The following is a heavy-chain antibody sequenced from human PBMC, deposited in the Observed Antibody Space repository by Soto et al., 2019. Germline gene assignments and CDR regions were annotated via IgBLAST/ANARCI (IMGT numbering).Heavy chain of an antibody. Sequence: PSETLSLPCAVYGGSFSGYYCSWIRQPPGKGLEWIGEINHSGSTNYNPSLKSRVTISVDTSKNQFSLKLSSVNAADTAVYYCERGSQALLWFGELRRTWFDPSGQGTLVTVSS. V-gene: IGHV4-34*01. CDR1: GGSFSGYY. CDR2: INHSGST. J-gene: IGHJ5*02. D-gene: IGHD3-10*01. CDR3: ERGSQALLWFGELRRTWFDP.